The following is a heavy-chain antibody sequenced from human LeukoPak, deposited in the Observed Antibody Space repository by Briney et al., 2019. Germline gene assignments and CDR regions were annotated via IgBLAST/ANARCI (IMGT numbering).Heavy chain of an antibody. V-gene: IGHV3-53*01. CDR3: ARDYCTNGVCYKSNYYYGMDV. CDR2: IYSGGST. D-gene: IGHD2-8*01. J-gene: IGHJ6*02. Sequence: GGSLRLSCAASGFTVSSNYMSWVRQAPGKGLEWVSVIYSGGSTYYADSVKGRFTISRDNSKNTLYLQMNSLRAEDTAVYYCARDYCTNGVCYKSNYYYGMDVWGQGTTVTVSS. CDR1: GFTVSSNY.